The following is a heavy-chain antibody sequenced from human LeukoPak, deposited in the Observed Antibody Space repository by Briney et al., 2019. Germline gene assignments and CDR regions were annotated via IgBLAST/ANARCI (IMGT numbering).Heavy chain of an antibody. J-gene: IGHJ6*02. Sequence: PGGSLRLSCAASGFTFINYWMSWIREPLGEGLGCMGYIYYRGSTDYNPSLKRRVTISVDTSNNQTSLKLSSVTAADTAVHYFAGEERIVATDTAYGMDVWGQGTTVTVSS. V-gene: IGHV4-59*12. CDR2: IYYRGST. CDR3: AGEERIVATDTAYGMDV. D-gene: IGHD5-18*01. CDR1: GFTFINYW.